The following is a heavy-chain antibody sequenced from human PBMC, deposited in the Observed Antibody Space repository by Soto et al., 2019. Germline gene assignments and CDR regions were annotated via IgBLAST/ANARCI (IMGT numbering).Heavy chain of an antibody. V-gene: IGHV1-2*04. CDR2: ISAYNGNT. Sequence: ASVKVSCKASGYTFTSYAIHWVRQAPGQRLEWMGWISAYNGNTNYAQKFQGWVTMTRDTSISTAYMELSRLRSDDTAVYYCERDNAWSQGSHGMDVWGQGTTVTVSS. J-gene: IGHJ6*02. CDR1: GYTFTSYA. D-gene: IGHD2-8*01. CDR3: ERDNAWSQGSHGMDV.